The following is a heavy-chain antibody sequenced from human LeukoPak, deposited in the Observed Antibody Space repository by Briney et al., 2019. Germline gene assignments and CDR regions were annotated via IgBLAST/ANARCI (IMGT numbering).Heavy chain of an antibody. CDR2: IYTSGST. V-gene: IGHV4-4*07. CDR1: GGSISSYY. D-gene: IGHD6-6*01. Sequence: SETLSLTCTVSGGSISSYYWSWIRQPAGKGLEWIGRIYTSGSTNYNPSLKSRVTMSVDTSKNQFSLKLSSVTAADTAVYYCARDHHSRSSLWFDAFDIWGQGTMVTVSS. CDR3: ARDHHSRSSLWFDAFDI. J-gene: IGHJ3*02.